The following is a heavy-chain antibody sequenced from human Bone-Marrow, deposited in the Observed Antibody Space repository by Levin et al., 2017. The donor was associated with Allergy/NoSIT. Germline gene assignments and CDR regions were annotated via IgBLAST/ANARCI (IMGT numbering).Heavy chain of an antibody. CDR2: IDWDDGK. J-gene: IGHJ4*02. V-gene: IGHV2-70*04. CDR1: GFSLSTSGMR. Sequence: ASGPTLVKPTQTLTLTCTFSGFSLSTSGMRVSWIRQPPGKALEWLARIDWDDGKFYSTSLKTRLTVSKGTSKNQVVLTVTNMDPEDTATYYCVRTTVVGQGNFDYWGQGTLVTVSS. D-gene: IGHD2-2*01. CDR3: VRTTVVGQGNFDY.